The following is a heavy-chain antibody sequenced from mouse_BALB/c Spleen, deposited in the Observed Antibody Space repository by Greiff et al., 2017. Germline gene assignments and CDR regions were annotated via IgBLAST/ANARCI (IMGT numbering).Heavy chain of an antibody. J-gene: IGHJ1*01. Sequence: VQVVESGPGLVAPSQSLSITCTVSGFSLTGYGVNWVRQPPGKGLEWLGMIWGDGSTDYNSALKSRLSISKDNSKSQVFLKMNSLQTDDTARYYCARSPHYYGSNWYFDVWGAGTTVTVSS. CDR1: GFSLTGYG. CDR3: ARSPHYYGSNWYFDV. V-gene: IGHV2-6-7*01. D-gene: IGHD1-1*01. CDR2: IWGDGST.